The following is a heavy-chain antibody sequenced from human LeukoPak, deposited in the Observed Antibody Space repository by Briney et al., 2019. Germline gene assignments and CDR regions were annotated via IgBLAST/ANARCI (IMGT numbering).Heavy chain of an antibody. V-gene: IGHV4-30-2*01. CDR1: GGSISSGGYS. CDR2: IYHSGST. J-gene: IGHJ4*02. Sequence: SQTLSLTCAVSGGSISSGGYSWSWIRQPPGKGLEWIGYIYHSGSTYYNPSLKSRVTISVDRSKNQFSLKLSSVTAEDTAVYYCASSPYYYGSGYDYWGQGTLVTVSS. CDR3: ASSPYYYGSGYDY. D-gene: IGHD3-10*01.